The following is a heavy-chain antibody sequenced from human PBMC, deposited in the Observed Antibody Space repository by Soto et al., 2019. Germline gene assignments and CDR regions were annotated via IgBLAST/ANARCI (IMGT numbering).Heavy chain of an antibody. J-gene: IGHJ5*02. Sequence: GGSQRLSYAASGFSFSGSAMHWVRQAPGKGLEWLTVISYDGTTKYYADSVKGRFATSRDNSRNTLFLQMDSLRPDDTAVYYCARDRLRWINWFDPWGQGTLVTVSS. CDR2: ISYDGTTK. D-gene: IGHD3-16*01. CDR1: GFSFSGSA. V-gene: IGHV3-30*09. CDR3: ARDRLRWINWFDP.